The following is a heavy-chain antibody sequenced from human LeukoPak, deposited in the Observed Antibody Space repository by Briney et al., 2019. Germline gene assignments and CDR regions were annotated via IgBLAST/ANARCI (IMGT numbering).Heavy chain of an antibody. CDR1: GFTFSSYSMN. Sequence: PGGSLRLSCAASGFTFSSYSMNWVRQPPGKGLEWIGSIYYSGSTYYNPSLKSRVTISVDTSKNQFSLKLSSVTAADTAVYYCARETPEYYYDSSGYQGAFDIWGQGTMVTVSS. J-gene: IGHJ3*02. V-gene: IGHV4-39*02. CDR2: IYYSGST. CDR3: ARETPEYYYDSSGYQGAFDI. D-gene: IGHD3-22*01.